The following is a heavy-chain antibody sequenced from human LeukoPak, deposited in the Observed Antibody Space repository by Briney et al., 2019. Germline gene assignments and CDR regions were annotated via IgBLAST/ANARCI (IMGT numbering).Heavy chain of an antibody. CDR1: GGTFSSYA. J-gene: IGHJ5*02. CDR3: ARGRASAAQFDP. CDR2: IIPIFGTA. Sequence: SVKVSCKASGGTFSSYAISWVRQAPGQGLEWMGGIIPIFGTANYAQKFQGRVTITTDESTSTAYMELSSLRSEDTAVYYCARGRASAAQFDPRGQGTLVTVSS. D-gene: IGHD6-19*01. V-gene: IGHV1-69*05.